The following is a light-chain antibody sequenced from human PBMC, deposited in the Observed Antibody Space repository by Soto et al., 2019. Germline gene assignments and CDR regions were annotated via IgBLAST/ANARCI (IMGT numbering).Light chain of an antibody. CDR1: SSDVGGYNY. V-gene: IGLV2-14*01. Sequence: QSVLTQPASVSGSPGQSITIFCTGTSSDVGGYNYVSWYQQHPGKAPKLMIYDVSNRPSGVSNRFSGSKSGNTASLTISGLRSEDEADYYCAAWDDSLSGVVFGGGTQLTVL. J-gene: IGLJ2*01. CDR3: AAWDDSLSGVV. CDR2: DVS.